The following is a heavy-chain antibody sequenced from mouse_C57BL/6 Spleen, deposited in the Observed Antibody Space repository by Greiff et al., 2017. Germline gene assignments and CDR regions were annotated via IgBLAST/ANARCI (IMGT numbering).Heavy chain of an antibody. Sequence: EVKLVESVGDLVKPGGSLKLSCAASGFTFSSYGMSWVRQTPDKRLEWVATISSGGSYTYYPDSVKGRFTISRDNAKNTLYLQMSSLKSEDTAMYYCARHEAPKGFDYWGQGTTLTVSS. V-gene: IGHV5-6*01. D-gene: IGHD3-1*01. CDR3: ARHEAPKGFDY. J-gene: IGHJ2*01. CDR2: ISSGGSYT. CDR1: GFTFSSYG.